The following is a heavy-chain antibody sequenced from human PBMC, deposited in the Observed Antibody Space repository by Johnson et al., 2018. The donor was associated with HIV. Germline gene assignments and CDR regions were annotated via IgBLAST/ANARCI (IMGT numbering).Heavy chain of an antibody. D-gene: IGHD1-7*01. J-gene: IGHJ3*02. CDR1: GFTFDDYG. V-gene: IGHV3-20*04. Sequence: VRLVESGGGVVRPGGSLRLSCAASGFTFDDYGMSWVRQGPGKRLEWVSGIKWSGGSTGYADSVKARFMISRDNAKDSLYLQMNSLRVEDTALYYCVRVGGNGNCFFDPFDMWGQGTMVTVSS. CDR2: IKWSGGST. CDR3: VRVGGNGNCFFDPFDM.